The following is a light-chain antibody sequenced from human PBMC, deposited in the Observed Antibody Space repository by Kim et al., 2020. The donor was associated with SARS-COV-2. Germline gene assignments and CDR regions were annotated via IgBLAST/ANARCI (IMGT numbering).Light chain of an antibody. Sequence: GQRVTMSCSRSISNIGSNVVNWYQQLPGPAPKLLMYSNDYRPSGVPDRFSGSKSGTSASLAISGLQSEDEADYYCAAWDDSLKGSVFGGGTQLTVL. CDR2: SND. CDR1: ISNIGSNV. V-gene: IGLV1-44*01. CDR3: AAWDDSLKGSV. J-gene: IGLJ3*02.